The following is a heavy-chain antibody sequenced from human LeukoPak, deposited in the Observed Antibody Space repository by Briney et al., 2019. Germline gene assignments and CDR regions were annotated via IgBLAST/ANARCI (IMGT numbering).Heavy chain of an antibody. D-gene: IGHD3-9*01. V-gene: IGHV1-8*03. Sequence: ASVKVSCKASGYTFTSYDINWVRQATGQGLEWMGWMNPNSGNTGYAQKFQGRVTITRNTSISTAYMELSSLRSEDTAVYYCARGHLRGDILTGYYSSDAFDIWGQGTMVTVSS. CDR2: MNPNSGNT. CDR1: GYTFTSYD. CDR3: ARGHLRGDILTGYYSSDAFDI. J-gene: IGHJ3*02.